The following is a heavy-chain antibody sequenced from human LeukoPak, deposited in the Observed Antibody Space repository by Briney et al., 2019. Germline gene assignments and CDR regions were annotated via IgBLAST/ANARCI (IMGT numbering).Heavy chain of an antibody. Sequence: SVKVSCKASGGTFSSYAISWVRQAPGQGLEWMGGIIPIFGTANYAQKFQGRVTIAADKSTSTVYMELSSLRSEDTAVYYCARGGVGPGIDFDYWGQGTLVTVSS. D-gene: IGHD3-10*01. CDR1: GGTFSSYA. CDR2: IIPIFGTA. CDR3: ARGGVGPGIDFDY. V-gene: IGHV1-69*06. J-gene: IGHJ4*02.